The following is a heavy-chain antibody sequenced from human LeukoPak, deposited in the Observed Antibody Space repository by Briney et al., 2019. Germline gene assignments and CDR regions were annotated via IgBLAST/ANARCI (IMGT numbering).Heavy chain of an antibody. Sequence: GGSLRLSCAASGFTFSDYAMRWVRQAPGKGLEWLSEISGGGDGAYHADSVKGRFTISRDNSKNTLYLQMNSLRAADTAVYYCTTSWPKVREGDQWGQGTLVTVSS. V-gene: IGHV3-23*01. CDR3: TTSWPKVREGDQ. CDR2: ISGGGDGA. D-gene: IGHD3-10*01. J-gene: IGHJ4*02. CDR1: GFTFSDYA.